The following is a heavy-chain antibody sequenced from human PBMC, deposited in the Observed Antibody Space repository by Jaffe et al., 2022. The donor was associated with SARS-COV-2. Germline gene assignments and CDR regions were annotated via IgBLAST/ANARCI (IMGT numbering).Heavy chain of an antibody. D-gene: IGHD3-9*01. Sequence: QVQLVQSGAEVKKPGSSVKVSCKASGGTFSSYAISWVRQAPGQGLEWMGGIIPIFGTANYAQKFQGRVTITADESTSTAYMELSSLRSEDTAVYYCARVLTDGRRADYYYYGMDVWGQGTTVTVSS. V-gene: IGHV1-69*01. CDR1: GGTFSSYA. CDR3: ARVLTDGRRADYYYYGMDV. J-gene: IGHJ6*02. CDR2: IIPIFGTA.